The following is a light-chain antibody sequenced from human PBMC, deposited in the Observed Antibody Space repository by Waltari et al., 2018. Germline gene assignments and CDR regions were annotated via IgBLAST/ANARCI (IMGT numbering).Light chain of an antibody. CDR3: QQYDNLPRT. CDR1: QDISNY. V-gene: IGKV1-33*01. Sequence: DIHMTPSSSSLSAPVGDRVTNTCQASQDISNYLNWYQQKPGKAPKLLSYDASNLETGVPSRFSGSGSGTDFTFTISSLQPKDIAAYYCQQYDNLPRTFGGGTKVEIK. CDR2: DAS. J-gene: IGKJ4*02.